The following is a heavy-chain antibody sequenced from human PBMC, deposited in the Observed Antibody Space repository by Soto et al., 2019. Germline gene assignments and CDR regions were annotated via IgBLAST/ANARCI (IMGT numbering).Heavy chain of an antibody. V-gene: IGHV1-18*01. D-gene: IGHD1-1*01. CDR2: ISAHNGNT. Sequence: QVHLVQSGAEVKKPGASVKVSCKGSGYIFTTYGITWVRQAPGQGLEWMGWISAHNGNTNYAQKLQGRVTGTRATLTRRAYMELRSPRPDVRAVYYVAQGRYADYWGQGARVTVSS. CDR3: AQGRYADY. CDR1: GYIFTTYG. J-gene: IGHJ4*02.